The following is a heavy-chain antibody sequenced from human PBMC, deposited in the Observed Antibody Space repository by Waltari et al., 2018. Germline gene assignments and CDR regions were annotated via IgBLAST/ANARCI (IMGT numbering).Heavy chain of an antibody. V-gene: IGHV4-39*02. Sequence: QLRLRESGPGLVMPSATLSLTCAVSGASVARTAHYWGWIRQSPERGLEWIGTRYFTGATHYNPSLQSRVTISADTSRDHFSLKVNSVTAADTAVYYCAGTALHTKIAFDSWGQGTQVTVSA. CDR3: AGTALHTKIAFDS. CDR2: RYFTGAT. D-gene: IGHD2-21*01. CDR1: GASVARTAHY. J-gene: IGHJ4*02.